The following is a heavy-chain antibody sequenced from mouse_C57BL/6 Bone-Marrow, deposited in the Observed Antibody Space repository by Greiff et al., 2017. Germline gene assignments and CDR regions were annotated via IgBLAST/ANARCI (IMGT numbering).Heavy chain of an antibody. Sequence: VQLQQSGAELVRPGTSVKVSCKASGYAFTNHLIEWVKQRPGQGLEWIGVINPGSGGTNYNEKFKGKATLTADKSSSTAYMQLSSLTSEDSAVYFCARLPWFAYWGQGTLVTVSA. CDR3: ARLPWFAY. CDR2: INPGSGGT. V-gene: IGHV1-54*01. CDR1: GYAFTNHL. J-gene: IGHJ3*01.